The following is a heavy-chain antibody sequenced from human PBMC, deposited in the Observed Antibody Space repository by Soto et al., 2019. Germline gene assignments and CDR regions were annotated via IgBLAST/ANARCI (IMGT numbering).Heavy chain of an antibody. D-gene: IGHD6-13*01. CDR2: ISYDGSNK. Sequence: QVQLVESGGGVVQPGRSLRLSCEVSGFMFSSYAMHWVRQAPGKGLEWVAVISYDGSNKYYADSVKGRFTISRDNSKNTLYLQMKSLRAEGTAVYYCARDQQLGGFDYWGQGTLVTVSS. CDR1: GFMFSSYA. V-gene: IGHV3-30-3*01. J-gene: IGHJ4*02. CDR3: ARDQQLGGFDY.